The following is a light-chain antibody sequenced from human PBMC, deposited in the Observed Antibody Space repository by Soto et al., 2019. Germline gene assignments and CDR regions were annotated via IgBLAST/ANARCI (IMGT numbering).Light chain of an antibody. J-gene: IGLJ3*02. CDR1: SSNIGAGYD. V-gene: IGLV1-40*01. Sequence: QSVLTQPPSVSGAPGQRVTISCTGSSSNIGAGYDVHWYQQLPGTAPKVLIYGNSNRPSGVPDRFSGSKSGTSASLAITGLQAEDEADYYCQSYANSLSGSGWVFGGGTKLTVL. CDR3: QSYANSLSGSGWV. CDR2: GNS.